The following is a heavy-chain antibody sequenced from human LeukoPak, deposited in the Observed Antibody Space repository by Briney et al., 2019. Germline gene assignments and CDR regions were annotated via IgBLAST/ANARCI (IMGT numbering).Heavy chain of an antibody. Sequence: PSETLSLTCTVSGGSISSSSYYWSWIRQPPGKGLEWIGYIYYSGSTNYNPSLKSRVTISVDTSKNQFSLKLSSVTAADTAVYYCARGDSSGYYSFDYWGQGTLVTVSS. J-gene: IGHJ4*02. CDR2: IYYSGST. CDR1: GGSISSSSYY. D-gene: IGHD3-22*01. V-gene: IGHV4-61*05. CDR3: ARGDSSGYYSFDY.